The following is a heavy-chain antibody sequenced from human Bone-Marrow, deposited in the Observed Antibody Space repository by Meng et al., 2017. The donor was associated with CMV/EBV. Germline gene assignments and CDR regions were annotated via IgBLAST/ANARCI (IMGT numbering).Heavy chain of an antibody. CDR1: GGSISSSSDY. CDR2: IYYSGST. CDR3: ARWLIAAAGTGWFDP. Sequence: SEPLSLTCTVSGGSISSSSDYWSWIRQPPGKGLEWIGYIYYSGSTNYNPSLKSRVTISVDPSKDPFSLKLSSVTAADTAVYYCARWLIAAAGTGWFDPWGQGTLVTVSS. J-gene: IGHJ5*02. V-gene: IGHV4-61*01. D-gene: IGHD6-13*01.